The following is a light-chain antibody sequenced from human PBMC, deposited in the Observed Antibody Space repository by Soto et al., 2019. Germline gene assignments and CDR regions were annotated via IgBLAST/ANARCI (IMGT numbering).Light chain of an antibody. CDR2: GAS. CDR3: QQYSSSPPKYC. V-gene: IGKV3-20*01. J-gene: IGKJ2*03. Sequence: IVLTQSPGTVSLSPGERATLSCRASQSVSSSYLAWYQQKPGQAPRLLIYGASSRATGIPDRFNGSGYVTDLTLTISRLEPEDFAVYYCQQYSSSPPKYCCGEGTELEIK. CDR1: QSVSSSY.